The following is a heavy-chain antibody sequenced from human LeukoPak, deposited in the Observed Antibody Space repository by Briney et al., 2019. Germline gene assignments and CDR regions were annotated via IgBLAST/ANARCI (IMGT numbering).Heavy chain of an antibody. Sequence: GGSLRLSCAASGFTFSSYVMTWVRQAPGQSLEWVSGISGSGDSTYYADSVKGRFTISRDNSKNTLYLQMNSLRGEDTAVYYCAKDRLGVTPDAFDIWGQGTMVTVSS. CDR2: ISGSGDST. CDR1: GFTFSSYV. D-gene: IGHD3-3*01. V-gene: IGHV3-23*01. CDR3: AKDRLGVTPDAFDI. J-gene: IGHJ3*02.